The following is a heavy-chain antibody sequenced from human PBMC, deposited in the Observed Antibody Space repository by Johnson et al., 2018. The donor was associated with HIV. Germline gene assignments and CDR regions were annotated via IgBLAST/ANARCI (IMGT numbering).Heavy chain of an antibody. V-gene: IGHV3-23*01. Sequence: ACLKGRFTISRDNAKNTLYLQMNSLRAEDTAVYYCAKGVGSGWSDAFDIWGQGTMVTVSS. CDR3: AKGVGSGWSDAFDI. D-gene: IGHD6-19*01. J-gene: IGHJ3*02.